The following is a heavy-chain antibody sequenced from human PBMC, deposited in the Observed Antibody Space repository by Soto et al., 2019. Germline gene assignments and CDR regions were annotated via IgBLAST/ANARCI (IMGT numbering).Heavy chain of an antibody. CDR2: IIPIFGTA. Sequence: SVKVSCKASGGTFSSYAISWVRQAPGQGLEWMGGIIPIFGTANYAQKFQGRVTITADESTSTAYMELSSLRSEDTAVYYCARGSIWFGELDPTYYYYYGMDVWGQWTKVTVSS. V-gene: IGHV1-69*13. D-gene: IGHD3-10*01. CDR3: ARGSIWFGELDPTYYYYYGMDV. CDR1: GGTFSSYA. J-gene: IGHJ6*02.